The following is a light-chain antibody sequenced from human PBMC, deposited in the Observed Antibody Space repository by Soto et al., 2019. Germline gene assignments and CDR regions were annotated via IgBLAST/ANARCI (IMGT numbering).Light chain of an antibody. Sequence: DIVMSKSPDSLAVSLGERATINCKSSQSVLYSSNNKNYLAWYQQKPGQPPKPLIYWASTRESGVPDRFSGSGSGTDFTLTISSLQAEDVAVYYCQQYYSTPLTFCGGTMV. J-gene: IGKJ4*01. CDR3: QQYYSTPLT. CDR2: WAS. CDR1: QSVLYSSNNKNY. V-gene: IGKV4-1*01.